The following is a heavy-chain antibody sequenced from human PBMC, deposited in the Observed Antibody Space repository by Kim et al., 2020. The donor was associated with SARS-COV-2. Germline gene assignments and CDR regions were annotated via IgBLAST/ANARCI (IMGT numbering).Heavy chain of an antibody. Sequence: GGSLRLSCAASGFTFSSYGMHWVRQAPGKGLEWVAVISYDGSNKYYADSVKGRFTISRDNSKNTLYLQMNSLRAEDTAVYYCAKDIAGVNWFDPWGQGTLVTVSS. D-gene: IGHD2-15*01. J-gene: IGHJ5*02. V-gene: IGHV3-30*18. CDR2: ISYDGSNK. CDR1: GFTFSSYG. CDR3: AKDIAGVNWFDP.